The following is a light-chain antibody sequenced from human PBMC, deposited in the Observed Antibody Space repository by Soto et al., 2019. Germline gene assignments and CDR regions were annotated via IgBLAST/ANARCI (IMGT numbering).Light chain of an antibody. CDR3: QHYYTVPVT. CDR2: WAS. V-gene: IGKV4-1*01. Sequence: DIVMTQSPDSLAVSLGERATINCKSSQTVLRSSNNKNHLAWYQQKPEQPPKLIISWASTRESGVPDRFSGSGSGTDFTLTISSLQAGDVAVYYCQHYYTVPVTFGQGTRVVIK. CDR1: QTVLRSSNNKNH. J-gene: IGKJ5*01.